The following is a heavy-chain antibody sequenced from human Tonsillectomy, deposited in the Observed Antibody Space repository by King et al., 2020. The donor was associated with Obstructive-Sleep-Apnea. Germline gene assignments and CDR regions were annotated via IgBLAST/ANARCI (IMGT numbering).Heavy chain of an antibody. V-gene: IGHV4-38-2*02. CDR2: IYHSGST. CDR1: GYSISRGYF. J-gene: IGHJ4*02. Sequence: VQLQESGPGLVKPSETLSLTCTVSGYSISRGYFWGWIRQPPAKGLEWIGSIYHSGSTYYTPSLKSRVTIAVDTSKNQFSLKLSSVTAADTAVYYCARVTDYYDSSAFCDYWGQGTLVTVSS. CDR3: ARVTDYYDSSAFCDY. D-gene: IGHD3-22*01.